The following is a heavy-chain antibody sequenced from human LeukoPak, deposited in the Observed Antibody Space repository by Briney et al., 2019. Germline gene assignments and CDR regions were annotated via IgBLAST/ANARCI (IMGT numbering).Heavy chain of an antibody. J-gene: IGHJ4*02. CDR3: ARSRYSSGSVDY. Sequence: SQTLSLTCTVSGGSISSGSYYGSWIRQPAVKGLGWIVRSYTSGSTNYNSSLKSRVTISVDRSKNHFPLSRRSVTAAAPAEYYCARSRYSSGSVDYWGEPSLVTVSP. V-gene: IGHV4-61*02. CDR1: GGSISSGSYY. D-gene: IGHD6-19*01. CDR2: SYTSGST.